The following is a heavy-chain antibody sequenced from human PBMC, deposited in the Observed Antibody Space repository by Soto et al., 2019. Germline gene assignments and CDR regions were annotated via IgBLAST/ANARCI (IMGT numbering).Heavy chain of an antibody. CDR1: GFTFSTYW. J-gene: IGHJ4*02. CDR3: ARDGGTYFDY. D-gene: IGHD3-16*01. Sequence: GGSLRLSCAASGFTFSTYWMHWVRQAPGKGMVWVSRLDNDGTNTRYADSVKGRFTVTRDNGKNTVDLQVDSLRDEDTAVYYCARDGGTYFDYWGQGTLVTVSS. V-gene: IGHV3-74*01. CDR2: LDNDGTNT.